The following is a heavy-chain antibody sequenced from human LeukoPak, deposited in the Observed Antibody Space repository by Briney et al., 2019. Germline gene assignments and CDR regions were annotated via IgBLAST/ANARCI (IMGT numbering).Heavy chain of an antibody. CDR3: ARGETLRYFDWLPLGYYYYMDV. CDR2: INHSGST. J-gene: IGHJ6*03. D-gene: IGHD3-9*01. V-gene: IGHV4-34*01. CDR1: GGSFSGYY. Sequence: SETLSLTCAVYGGSFSGYYWSWIRQPPGKGLEWIWEINHSGSTNYNPSLKRRATISVDTSKTQFSLKLSSVTAADTAVYYCARGETLRYFDWLPLGYYYYMDVWGKGTTVTVSS.